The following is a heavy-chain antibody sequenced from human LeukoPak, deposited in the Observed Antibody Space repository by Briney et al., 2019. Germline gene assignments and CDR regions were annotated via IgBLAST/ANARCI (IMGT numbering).Heavy chain of an antibody. CDR2: LGSSGTTI. V-gene: IGHV3-48*03. J-gene: IGHJ4*02. CDR3: ALLAVASDFDY. Sequence: GGSLRLSCAVSGFPFSIYEMNWVRQAPGKGLEWVSNLGSSGTTIYYADSVKGRFSISRDNAKSSLYLQMNSLRVGDTAVYYCALLAVASDFDYWGQGALVTVSS. D-gene: IGHD6-19*01. CDR1: GFPFSIYE.